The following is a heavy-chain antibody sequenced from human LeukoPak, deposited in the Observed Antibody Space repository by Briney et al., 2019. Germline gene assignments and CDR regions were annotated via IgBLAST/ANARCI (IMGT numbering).Heavy chain of an antibody. CDR2: IYYSGST. Sequence: ASETLSLTCTVSGGSISSSSYYWGWIRQPPGKGLEWIGSIYYSGSTYYNPSLRSRVTISVDTSKNQFSLKLSSVTAADTAVYYCARRGYAGLLVQLQFRRRGESPDHYWFDPWGQGTLVTVSS. CDR3: ARRGYAGLLVQLQFRRRGESPDHYWFDP. CDR1: GGSISSSSYY. V-gene: IGHV4-39*07. D-gene: IGHD1-1*01. J-gene: IGHJ5*02.